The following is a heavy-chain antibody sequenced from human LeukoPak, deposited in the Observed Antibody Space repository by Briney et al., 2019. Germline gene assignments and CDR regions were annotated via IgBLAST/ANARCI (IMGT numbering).Heavy chain of an antibody. J-gene: IGHJ4*02. CDR2: IFHNGNA. V-gene: IGHV4-39*01. CDR3: ARQRRYYGSGSYCKSPGYFDY. Sequence: PSETLSLTCSVSGGSISTSNYYWVWIRQSPEKGLEWIGSIFHNGNAFYSPSLQSRVTMSLDTSKNQFSLKLSSVTAADTAVYYCARQRRYYGSGSYCKSPGYFDYWGQGTLVTVSS. CDR1: GGSISTSNYY. D-gene: IGHD3-10*01.